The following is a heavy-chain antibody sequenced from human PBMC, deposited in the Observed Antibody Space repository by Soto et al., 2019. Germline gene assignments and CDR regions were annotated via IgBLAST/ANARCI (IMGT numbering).Heavy chain of an antibody. J-gene: IGHJ4*02. V-gene: IGHV1-2*02. D-gene: IGHD4-17*01. CDR3: ARDVGYGDYLDY. CDR1: GYTFTGYY. CDR2: INPNSGGT. Sequence: QVQLVQSGAEVKKPGASVKVSCKASGYTFTGYYMHWVRQAPGQGLEWMGWINPNSGGTNYAQKLQGRVTMTRDTSISTAYMELSRLRSDDTAVYYCARDVGYGDYLDYWGQGTLVTVSS.